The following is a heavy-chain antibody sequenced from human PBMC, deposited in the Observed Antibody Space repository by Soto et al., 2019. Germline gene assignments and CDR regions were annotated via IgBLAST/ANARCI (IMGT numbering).Heavy chain of an antibody. CDR2: MNPDSGNT. Sequence: QVQLVQSGAEVKKPGASVKVSCKASGYTFTNYDIHWVRQAIGQGLEWVGWMNPDSGNTGQSKQFQGRVTMTRDTSISTAYMEMSSLRSEDTAVYYCARGRFRRTWFDPWGQGTLVTVSS. CDR3: ARGRFRRTWFDP. J-gene: IGHJ5*02. D-gene: IGHD3-16*01. CDR1: GYTFTNYD. V-gene: IGHV1-8*01.